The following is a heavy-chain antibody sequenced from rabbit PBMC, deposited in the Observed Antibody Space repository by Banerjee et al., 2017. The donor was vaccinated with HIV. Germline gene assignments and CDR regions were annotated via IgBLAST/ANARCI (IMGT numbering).Heavy chain of an antibody. V-gene: IGHV1S45*01. CDR2: IDGGSSGNT. CDR3: ARDSWTYGDSGSAYARDL. CDR1: GFSFSGSYW. Sequence: QEQLEESGGGLVKPEGSLTLTCTASGFSFSGSYWMCWVRQAPGKGLEWIACIDGGSSGNTYYASWAKGRFTISKTSSTTVTLQMTSLTAADTATYFCARDSWTYGDSGSAYARDLWGPGTLVTVS. J-gene: IGHJ6*01. D-gene: IGHD2-1*01.